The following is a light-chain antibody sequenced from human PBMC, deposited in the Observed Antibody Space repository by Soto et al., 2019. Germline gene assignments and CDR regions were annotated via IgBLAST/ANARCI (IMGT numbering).Light chain of an antibody. Sequence: DIQMTQSPSTLSASVGDRVTITCRASQSISSWLAWYQQKPGKASKLLIYKASSLESGVPSRFSGSGSGTEFTLTISSLQPDDFATHYCQQYNSYPWTFGQGTKVEIK. CDR1: QSISSW. J-gene: IGKJ1*01. CDR2: KAS. CDR3: QQYNSYPWT. V-gene: IGKV1-5*03.